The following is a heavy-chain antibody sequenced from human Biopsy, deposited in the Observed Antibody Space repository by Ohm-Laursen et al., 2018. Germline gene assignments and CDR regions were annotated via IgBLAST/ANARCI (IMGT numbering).Heavy chain of an antibody. CDR2: TIYRSKWSN. D-gene: IGHD3-9*01. Sequence: SQTLSLACAISGDSVSSNTVAWNWIRQSPSRGLEWLGRTIYRSKWSNDYAVSVKNRITIDPDTSKNQFSLQLNSVTPEDTAIYYCARGRYAAFDIWGQGTKVTTSS. CDR1: GDSVSSNTVA. V-gene: IGHV6-1*01. J-gene: IGHJ3*02. CDR3: ARGRYAAFDI.